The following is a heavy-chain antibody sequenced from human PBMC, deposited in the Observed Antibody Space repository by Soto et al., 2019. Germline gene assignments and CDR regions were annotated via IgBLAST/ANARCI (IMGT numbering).Heavy chain of an antibody. D-gene: IGHD3-3*01. CDR2: ISYDGDTK. Sequence: QVQLVESGGGVVQPQRSLRLSCAASGFTFSSFGMHWVRQAPGKGLGWVALISYDGDTKNYADSVKGRFTVSRDNSKNTMYLQMNNLRPEDTAVYYCAKAAAYFDFWGGYYGSWGQGTRVTVSS. CDR1: GFTFSSFG. CDR3: AKAAAYFDFWGGYYGS. V-gene: IGHV3-30*18. J-gene: IGHJ5*02.